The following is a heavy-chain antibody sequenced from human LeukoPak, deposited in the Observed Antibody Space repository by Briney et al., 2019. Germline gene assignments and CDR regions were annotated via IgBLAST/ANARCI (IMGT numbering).Heavy chain of an antibody. V-gene: IGHV3-53*01. CDR3: ATEGTGYYFDY. Sequence: SGGSLRLSCAASGFTVTSNYISWVRQTPGKRLEWVSVSYSGGQTYYANSLKGRFTISRDTSKNTVFLQVNSLRAEDTAVYYCATEGTGYYFDYWGQGTLVIVSS. CDR2: SYSGGQT. J-gene: IGHJ4*02. CDR1: GFTVTSNY.